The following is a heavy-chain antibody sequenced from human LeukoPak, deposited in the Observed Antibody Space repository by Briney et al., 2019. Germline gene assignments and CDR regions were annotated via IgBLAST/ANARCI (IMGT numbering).Heavy chain of an antibody. Sequence: SETLSLTCAVSGGSISSYYWSWIRQPPGKGLEWIGYIYCSGSTNYNPSLKSRVTISLDTSKNQFSLELSSVTAADTAVYYCARDEGGSSWYRGAFDIWGQGTMVTVSS. CDR1: GGSISSYY. V-gene: IGHV4-59*01. D-gene: IGHD6-13*01. CDR3: ARDEGGSSWYRGAFDI. J-gene: IGHJ3*02. CDR2: IYCSGST.